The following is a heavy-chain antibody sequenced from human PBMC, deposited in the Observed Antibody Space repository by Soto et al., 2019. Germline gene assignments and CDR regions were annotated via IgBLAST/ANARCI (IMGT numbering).Heavy chain of an antibody. CDR2: IYYSGST. J-gene: IGHJ4*02. V-gene: IGHV4-39*01. CDR3: ARLIAVAGPRIDY. D-gene: IGHD6-19*01. CDR1: GGSISSSSYY. Sequence: QLQLQESGPGLVKPSETLSLTCTVSGGSISSSSYYWGWIRQPPGKGLEWIGSIYYSGSTYYNPSLKSRVTIPVDTSKNQFSLRLSSVTAADTAVYYCARLIAVAGPRIDYWGQGTLVTVSS.